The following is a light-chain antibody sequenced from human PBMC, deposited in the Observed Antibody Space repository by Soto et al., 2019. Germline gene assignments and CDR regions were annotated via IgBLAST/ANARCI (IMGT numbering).Light chain of an antibody. J-gene: IGKJ1*01. Sequence: TQSPATLSVSPGDRATLSCRASQSVSSKVTWYQQKPGQAPRLLIYGASTRATGIPARFSGSGSGTEFTLTISSLQSEDFAVYYCQQYNSWPRTFGQGTKVDIK. CDR1: QSVSSK. V-gene: IGKV3-15*01. CDR2: GAS. CDR3: QQYNSWPRT.